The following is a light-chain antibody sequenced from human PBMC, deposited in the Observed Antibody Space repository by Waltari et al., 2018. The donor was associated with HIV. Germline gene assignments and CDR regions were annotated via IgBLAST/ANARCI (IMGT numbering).Light chain of an antibody. V-gene: IGKV1-39*01. CDR1: QRISSY. CDR3: QQSYSTPRIT. Sequence: DIQMTQSPSSLSVSVGDRVTMTCRASQRISSYLNWYQQKPGKAPKLLIYAASSLQSGVPSRFSGSGSGTDFTLTISSLQPEDFATYYCQQSYSTPRITFGQGTRLEIK. CDR2: AAS. J-gene: IGKJ5*01.